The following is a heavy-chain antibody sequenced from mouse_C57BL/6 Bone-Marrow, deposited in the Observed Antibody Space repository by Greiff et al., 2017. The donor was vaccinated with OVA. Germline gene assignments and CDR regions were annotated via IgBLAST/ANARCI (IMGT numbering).Heavy chain of an antibody. CDR2: IYPGSGST. CDR3: ARHRGWLLRWYFDV. V-gene: IGHV1-55*01. Sequence: VQGVESGAELAKPGASVKMSCKASGYTFTSYWITWVKQRPGQGLEWIGDIYPGSGSTNYNEKFKSKATLTVDTSYSTAYMQLSSLTSEDSAVYYCARHRGWLLRWYFDVWGTGTTVTVSS. D-gene: IGHD2-3*01. J-gene: IGHJ1*03. CDR1: GYTFTSYW.